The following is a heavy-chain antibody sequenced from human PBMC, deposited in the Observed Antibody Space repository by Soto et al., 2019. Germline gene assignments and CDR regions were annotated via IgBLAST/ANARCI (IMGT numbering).Heavy chain of an antibody. V-gene: IGHV4-30-4*01. CDR3: VRDVIRDVGMIIFDS. J-gene: IGHJ4*02. D-gene: IGHD3-16*01. CDR1: GGSISSADHY. CDR2: IYHSGST. Sequence: QVQLQESGPGLVKPSQTLSLTCTVSGGSISSADHYWTWIRQPPGKGLEWIGYIYHSGSTFYSPSLKSRVAISVDTSKNQFSLKLRSVTAADTAVYYCVRDVIRDVGMIIFDSWGQGTLVTVSS.